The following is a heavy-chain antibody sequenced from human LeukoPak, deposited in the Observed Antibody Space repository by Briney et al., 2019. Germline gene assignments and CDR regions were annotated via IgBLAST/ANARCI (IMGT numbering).Heavy chain of an antibody. D-gene: IGHD6-13*01. CDR3: ARHVYSSSWIYYYYYMDV. V-gene: IGHV4-39*01. Sequence: WVRQAPGKGLEWIGSMYYSGSTYYNPSLKSRVTISVDTSKNQFSLKLSSETAADTAVYFCARHVYSSSWIYYYYYMDVWGKGTTVTVSS. CDR2: MYYSGST. J-gene: IGHJ6*03.